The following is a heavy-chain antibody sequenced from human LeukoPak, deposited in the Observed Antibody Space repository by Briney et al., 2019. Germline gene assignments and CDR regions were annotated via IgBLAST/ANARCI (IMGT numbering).Heavy chain of an antibody. J-gene: IGHJ4*02. Sequence: SETLSLTCAVYDGSYSGYYWSWIRQPPGKGLEWIGEINHSGSTNYNPSLKSRVTISVDTSKNQFSLKLSSVTAADTAVYYCARDIALTFGGVIAIDYWGQGTLVTVSS. CDR1: DGSYSGYY. CDR3: ARDIALTFGGVIAIDY. CDR2: INHSGST. V-gene: IGHV4-34*01. D-gene: IGHD3-16*02.